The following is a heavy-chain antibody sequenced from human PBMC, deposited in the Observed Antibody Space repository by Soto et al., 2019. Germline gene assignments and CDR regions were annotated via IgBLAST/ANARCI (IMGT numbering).Heavy chain of an antibody. CDR3: ARENYYDSSHHFDY. V-gene: IGHV4-59*01. CDR1: GGSISSYY. J-gene: IGHJ4*02. Sequence: SETLPLTCTVSGGSISSYYWSWIRQPPGKGLEWIGYIYYSGSTNYNPSLKSRVTISVDTSKNQFSLKLSSVTAADTAVYYCARENYYDSSHHFDYWGQGTLVTVSS. CDR2: IYYSGST. D-gene: IGHD3-22*01.